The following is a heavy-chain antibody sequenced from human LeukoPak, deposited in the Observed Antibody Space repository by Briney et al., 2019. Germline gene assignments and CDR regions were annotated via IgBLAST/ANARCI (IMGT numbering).Heavy chain of an antibody. CDR1: GLTFSNAW. CDR2: ITSSGTYI. V-gene: IGHV3-21*01. D-gene: IGHD1-26*01. J-gene: IGHJ6*03. CDR3: ARDPYSGNYGNDYYYYMDV. Sequence: GGSLRLSCAASGLTFSNAWMSWVRQAPGKAMEWVSSITSSGTYIFYADSVKGRFTISRDNAKNSLYLQMDSLGPEDTAVYYCARDPYSGNYGNDYYYYMDVWGKGTTVTISS.